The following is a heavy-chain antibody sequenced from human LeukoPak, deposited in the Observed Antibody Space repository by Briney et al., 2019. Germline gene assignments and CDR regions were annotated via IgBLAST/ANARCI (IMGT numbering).Heavy chain of an antibody. V-gene: IGHV4-59*01. J-gene: IGHJ4*02. D-gene: IGHD5-24*01. CDR1: GGSISGYY. Sequence: SETLSLSCTVSGGSISGYYWTWIRQPPGKGLEWIGYIYDSGSTNQNPSLKSRVTISLDTSKNQFSLKLNSVTTADTAVYYCARSRDAYILGHWGQGILVTVSS. CDR3: ARSRDAYILGH. CDR2: IYDSGST.